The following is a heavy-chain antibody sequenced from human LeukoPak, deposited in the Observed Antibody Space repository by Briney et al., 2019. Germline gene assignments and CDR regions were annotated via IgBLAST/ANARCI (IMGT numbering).Heavy chain of an antibody. CDR1: GGSISSSSYY. D-gene: IGHD3-10*01. CDR3: ARVDYGSGSYYGMVVDY. Sequence: SETLSLTCTVSGGSISSSSYYWGWIRQPPGKGLEWIGSIYYSGSTYYNPSLKSRVTISVDTSKNQFSLKLSSVTAADTAVYYCARVDYGSGSYYGMVVDYWGQGTLVTVSS. CDR2: IYYSGST. J-gene: IGHJ4*02. V-gene: IGHV4-39*01.